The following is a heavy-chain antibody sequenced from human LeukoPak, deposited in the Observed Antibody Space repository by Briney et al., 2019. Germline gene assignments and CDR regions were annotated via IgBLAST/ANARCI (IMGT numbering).Heavy chain of an antibody. J-gene: IGHJ5*02. CDR2: ISTSGGTI. V-gene: IGHV3-48*03. Sequence: QPGGSLRLSCAASGFSISSYEMNWVRQAPGKGLEWVSYISTSGGTIYYADSVKGRFTISRDNAKNSLDLQMDSLRAEDTAVYYCARDRPVARFDPWGQGTLVTVSS. D-gene: IGHD6-19*01. CDR3: ARDRPVARFDP. CDR1: GFSISSYE.